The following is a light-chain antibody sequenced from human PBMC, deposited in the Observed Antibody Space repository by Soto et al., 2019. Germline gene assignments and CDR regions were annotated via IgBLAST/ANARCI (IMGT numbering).Light chain of an antibody. CDR3: QQYGISHPIT. CDR2: GTS. CDR1: QTLSRNHLGWY. J-gene: IGKJ5*01. V-gene: IGKV3-20*01. Sequence: EIVLTQSPGTLSLSPGERVTLSCRASQTLSRNHLGWYLAWYQQTPGQIPRRLIYGTSFRATGIPDRFSGVGSGKDFTLTISRLEPEDFAVYYCQQYGISHPITVGQGTRLEIK.